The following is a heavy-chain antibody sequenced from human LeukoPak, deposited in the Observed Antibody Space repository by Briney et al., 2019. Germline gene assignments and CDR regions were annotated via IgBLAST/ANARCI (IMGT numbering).Heavy chain of an antibody. CDR3: AREPGTILMDV. J-gene: IGHJ6*02. D-gene: IGHD3-3*01. CDR2: IKQDGSEK. Sequence: GGSLRLSCAASGFTFSSYWMSWVRQAPGKGLEWVANIKQDGSEKYYVDSVKGRFTISRDNAKNSLYLQMNSLRAEGTAVYYCAREPGTILMDVWGQGTTVTVSS. CDR1: GFTFSSYW. V-gene: IGHV3-7*01.